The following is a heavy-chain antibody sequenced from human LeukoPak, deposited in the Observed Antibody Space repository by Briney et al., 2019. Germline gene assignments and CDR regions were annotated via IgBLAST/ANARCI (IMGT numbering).Heavy chain of an antibody. V-gene: IGHV3-30*02. J-gene: IGHJ4*02. D-gene: IGHD1-14*01. CDR1: GFTFSSYG. CDR3: ANLVGTAPTDRYFDY. Sequence: PGGSLRLSCAASGFTFSSYGMHWVRQAPGKGLEWVAFIRYDGSNKYYADSVKGRFTISRDNSKNTLYLQMNSLRAEDTAVYYCANLVGTAPTDRYFDYWGQGTLVTVSS. CDR2: IRYDGSNK.